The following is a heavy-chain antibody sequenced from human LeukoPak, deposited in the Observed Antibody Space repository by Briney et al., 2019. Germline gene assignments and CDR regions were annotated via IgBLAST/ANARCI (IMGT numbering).Heavy chain of an antibody. CDR2: IKGDGSEK. V-gene: IGHV3-7*02. CDR1: GFTFSTSW. D-gene: IGHD4-17*01. J-gene: IGHJ4*02. CDR3: AKYSGAYAIEY. Sequence: GGSLRLSCAASGFTFSTSWMSWVRPAPGKGLEWVANIKGDGSEKQYVDSVMGRFTVSRDNAKNSLYLQMNILRGDDTAVYYCAKYSGAYAIEYWGQGTLVTVSS.